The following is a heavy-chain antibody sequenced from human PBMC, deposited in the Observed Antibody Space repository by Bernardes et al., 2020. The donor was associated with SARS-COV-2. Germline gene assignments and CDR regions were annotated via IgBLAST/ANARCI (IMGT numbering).Heavy chain of an antibody. CDR2: FYWNDDK. D-gene: IGHD2-2*01. V-gene: IGHV2-5*01. CDR1: GFSLSPSGVG. Sequence: SGVTLSKPTQTLTLTCPFSGFSLSPSGVGVGWIRQPPGKALEWLALFYWNDDKRYSPSLKSRLTITKDTSKNQVVLTMTNMDPVDTATYYCAHSDCSSTSCLYYYYYMDVWGKGTTVTVSS. J-gene: IGHJ6*03. CDR3: AHSDCSSTSCLYYYYYMDV.